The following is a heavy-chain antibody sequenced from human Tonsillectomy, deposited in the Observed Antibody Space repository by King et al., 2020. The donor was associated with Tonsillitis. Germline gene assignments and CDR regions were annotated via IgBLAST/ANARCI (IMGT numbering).Heavy chain of an antibody. CDR2: LSPFNDRT. D-gene: IGHD6-13*01. CDR1: GYIFTSYG. CDR3: ARSLSSSWTNWFDP. V-gene: IGHV1-18*01. J-gene: IGHJ5*02. Sequence: QLVQSGAEVKKPGASVKVSCKASGYIFTSYGISWVRQAPGQGLEWMGWLSPFNDRTKTAQKLQGRITLTTDTPTTTAYMELRGLCSDDTAVYYCARSLSSSWTNWFDPWGQGTLVAVSS.